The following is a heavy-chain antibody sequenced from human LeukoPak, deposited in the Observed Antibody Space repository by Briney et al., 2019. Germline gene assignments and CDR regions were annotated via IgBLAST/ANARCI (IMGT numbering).Heavy chain of an antibody. CDR3: ARGPTVDYDILTGYYHFNS. CDR1: GASFSGYY. D-gene: IGHD3-9*01. V-gene: IGHV4-34*01. J-gene: IGHJ5*02. CDR2: INHSGST. Sequence: PSETLSLTCALYGASFSGYYWSWIHHPPGKGLEWIGEINHSGSTNYNPSLKSRVTISIDTSKNQFSLKLSSVTAADTAVYYCARGPTVDYDILTGYYHFNSWGQGTLVTVSS.